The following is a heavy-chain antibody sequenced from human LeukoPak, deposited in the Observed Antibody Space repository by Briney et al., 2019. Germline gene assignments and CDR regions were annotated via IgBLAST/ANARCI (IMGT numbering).Heavy chain of an antibody. D-gene: IGHD5/OR15-5a*01. CDR1: GFTFTNYV. Sequence: GGSLRHSPAPSGFTFTNYVMYWARQAPGKGLEWVAFIRYDGSIKYYADSVKGRFTISRDSSKNTLFLQMSSLRTEDTAIYYCAREGGILSTSPTLADWGQGTLVTVSS. V-gene: IGHV3-30*02. CDR2: IRYDGSIK. J-gene: IGHJ4*02. CDR3: AREGGILSTSPTLAD.